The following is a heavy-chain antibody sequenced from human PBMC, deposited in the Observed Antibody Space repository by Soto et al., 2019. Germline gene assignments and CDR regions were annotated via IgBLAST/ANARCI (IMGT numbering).Heavy chain of an antibody. V-gene: IGHV4-30-4*01. CDR2: IYYSGST. D-gene: IGHD4-17*01. CDR1: GGSISSGDYY. Sequence: QVQLQESGPGLVKPSQTLSLTCTVSGGSISSGDYYWSWIRQPPGKGLEWIGYIYYSGSTYYNPSPKSRVTISVDTSKNQFSLKLSSVTAADTDVYYCARDGGDYGDYGFWFDPWGQGTLVTVSS. CDR3: ARDGGDYGDYGFWFDP. J-gene: IGHJ5*02.